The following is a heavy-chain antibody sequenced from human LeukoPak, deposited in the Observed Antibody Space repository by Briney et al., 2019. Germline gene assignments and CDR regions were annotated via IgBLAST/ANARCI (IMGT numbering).Heavy chain of an antibody. CDR1: GFTFSNYA. J-gene: IGHJ4*02. CDR2: ISGSGDNT. CDR3: AKDFPWYTAMVTGEDY. D-gene: IGHD5-18*01. V-gene: IGHV3-23*01. Sequence: HAGGSLRLSCAASGFTFSNYAMNWVRQAPGKGLEWVSGISGSGDNTYYADSVKGRFTISRDNSKNTLYLQMNSLRAEDTAVYYCAKDFPWYTAMVTGEDYWGQGTLVTVSS.